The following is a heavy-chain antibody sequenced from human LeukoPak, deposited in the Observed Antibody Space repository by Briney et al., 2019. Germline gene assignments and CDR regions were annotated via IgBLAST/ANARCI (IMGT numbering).Heavy chain of an antibody. CDR3: ARDRDYSNTERGFDY. V-gene: IGHV1-2*02. D-gene: IGHD4-11*01. CDR2: INPNSGET. Sequence: ASVKVSCKTSGYTFTDYYIHWVRQAPGQGLGWMGWINPNSGETNSAQKFPGRVTMTGDTSISTAYMELRRVTSDDTAVYYCARDRDYSNTERGFDYWGQGTLVTVSS. CDR1: GYTFTDYY. J-gene: IGHJ4*02.